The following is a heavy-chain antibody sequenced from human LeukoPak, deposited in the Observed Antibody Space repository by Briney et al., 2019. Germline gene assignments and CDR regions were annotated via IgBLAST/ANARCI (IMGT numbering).Heavy chain of an antibody. J-gene: IGHJ4*02. Sequence: PSETLSLTCTVSGGSISSYYWSWIRQPPGKGLEWIGYIYYSGSTNYNPSLKSRVTISVDTSKNQFSLKLSSVTAADTAVYYCASGYYYGSGSYYGLVYFDYWGQGTLVTVSS. D-gene: IGHD3-10*01. V-gene: IGHV4-59*01. CDR1: GGSISSYY. CDR2: IYYSGST. CDR3: ASGYYYGSGSYYGLVYFDY.